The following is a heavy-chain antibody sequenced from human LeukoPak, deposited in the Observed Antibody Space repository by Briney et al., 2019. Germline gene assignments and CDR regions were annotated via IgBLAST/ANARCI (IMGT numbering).Heavy chain of an antibody. Sequence: GASVKVTCKASGYTFSNYAMHWVRQAPGQRLEWMGWINAGNGNTKYSQKFQGRVTITRDTSASTAYMKLSSLRSADTAVYYCARVNTMIRGVTHLDYWGQGTLVTVSS. CDR2: INAGNGNT. J-gene: IGHJ4*02. V-gene: IGHV1-3*01. CDR1: GYTFSNYA. D-gene: IGHD3-10*01. CDR3: ARVNTMIRGVTHLDY.